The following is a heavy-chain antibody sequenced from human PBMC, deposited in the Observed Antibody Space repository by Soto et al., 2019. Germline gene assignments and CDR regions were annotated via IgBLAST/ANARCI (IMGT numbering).Heavy chain of an antibody. Sequence: QVQLQESGPGLVKPSQTLSLTCAVSGGSISSGSYYWSWIRQLPGKGLEWIGYIDYTGSTDYSPSLKSRLTISVDTSKNQFSLKLSSVTAADTAVYYCARIMPETGFDYWGQGALVTVSS. CDR3: ARIMPETGFDY. CDR2: IDYTGST. J-gene: IGHJ4*02. V-gene: IGHV4-31*11. D-gene: IGHD2-2*01. CDR1: GGSISSGSYY.